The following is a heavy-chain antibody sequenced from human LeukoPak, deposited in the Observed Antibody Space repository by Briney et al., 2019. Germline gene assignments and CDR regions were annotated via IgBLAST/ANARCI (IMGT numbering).Heavy chain of an antibody. CDR2: INHSGST. CDR1: GGSFSNSY. J-gene: IGHJ5*02. D-gene: IGHD3-10*01. V-gene: IGHV4-34*01. Sequence: SETLSLTCAVYGGSFSNSYWSWIRQPPGKGLEWIGEINHSGSTNYNPSLKSRVTISVDTSKNQFSLKLSSVTAADTAVYYCARGRRWFGELNWFDPWGQGTLVTVSS. CDR3: ARGRRWFGELNWFDP.